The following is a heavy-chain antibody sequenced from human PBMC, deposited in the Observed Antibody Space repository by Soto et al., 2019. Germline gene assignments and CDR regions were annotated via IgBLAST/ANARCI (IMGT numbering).Heavy chain of an antibody. Sequence: QVQLVESGGGVVQPGRSLRLSCTASGLTFSTFALHWVRQGPGKGLEWVAIIWPDGNDKYYADSVKGRFTISSDNSKNTLSLQMNSLRAEDTAVYYCVRGSSCSNGVRYNLGWFGPWGQGTLVTVSS. CDR1: GLTFSTFA. J-gene: IGHJ5*02. V-gene: IGHV3-33*01. D-gene: IGHD2-8*01. CDR2: IWPDGNDK. CDR3: VRGSSCSNGVRYNLGWFGP.